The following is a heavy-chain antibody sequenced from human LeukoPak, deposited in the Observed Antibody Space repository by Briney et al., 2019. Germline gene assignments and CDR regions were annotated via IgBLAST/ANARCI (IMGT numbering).Heavy chain of an antibody. J-gene: IGHJ4*02. CDR1: GFSFSTFW. V-gene: IGHV3-7*01. D-gene: IGHD2-15*01. CDR3: VRGGGLLPDY. CDR2: IKPDGSGQ. Sequence: GGSLRLSCAASGFSFSTFWMSWVRQAPERGLEWVANIKPDGSGQYYLESVKGRFTISRDNAKNSMYLQISSLRAEDTAVYYCVRGGGLLPDYWGQGTPVTVSS.